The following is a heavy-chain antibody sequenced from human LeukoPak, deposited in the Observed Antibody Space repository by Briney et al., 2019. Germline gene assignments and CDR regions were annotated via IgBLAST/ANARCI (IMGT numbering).Heavy chain of an antibody. D-gene: IGHD6-19*01. CDR3: ARDPGPVGWRDHSGMDV. CDR1: GGSISSGDYY. J-gene: IGHJ6*01. V-gene: IGHV4-30-4*01. CDR2: IYYSGST. Sequence: SETLSLTCTVSGGSISSGDYYWSWIRQPPGKGLEWIGYIYYSGSTYYNPSLKSRVTISVDTSKNQFSLKLSSVPAADTAVYYCARDPGPVGWRDHSGMDVWGKGPRSPSPQ.